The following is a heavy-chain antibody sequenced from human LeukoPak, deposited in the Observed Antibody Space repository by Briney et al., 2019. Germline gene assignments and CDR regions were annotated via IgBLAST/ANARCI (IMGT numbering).Heavy chain of an antibody. V-gene: IGHV3-23*01. CDR3: AKVPAYCGGDCLFDY. D-gene: IGHD2-21*02. Sequence: PGGSLRLSCAASGFTFSSYAMSWVRQAPGKGLEWVSAISGSGGSTYYADSVKGRFTISRDNSKNTLYLRMNSLRAEDTAVYYCAKVPAYCGGDCLFDYWGQGTLVTVSS. CDR2: ISGSGGST. CDR1: GFTFSSYA. J-gene: IGHJ4*02.